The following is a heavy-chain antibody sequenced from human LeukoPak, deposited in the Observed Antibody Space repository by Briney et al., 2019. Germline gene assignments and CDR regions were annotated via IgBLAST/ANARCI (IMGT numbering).Heavy chain of an antibody. V-gene: IGHV4-59*01. CDR3: ARVESGYSSGWPPSFDY. CDR1: GGPXSSYY. D-gene: IGHD6-19*01. CDR2: IYYSGST. Sequence: TXXLTXXVSGGPXSSYYWSWIRQPPGKGLEWIGYIYYSGSTNYNPSLKSRVTISVDTSKNQFSLKLSSVTAADTAVYYCARVESGYSSGWPPSFDYWGQGTLVTVSS. J-gene: IGHJ4*02.